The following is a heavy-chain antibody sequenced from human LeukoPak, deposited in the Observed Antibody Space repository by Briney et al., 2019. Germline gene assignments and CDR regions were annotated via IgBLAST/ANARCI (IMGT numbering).Heavy chain of an antibody. CDR2: SNHGGST. J-gene: IGHJ4*02. Sequence: SETLSLTCAVYGGSFSGYYWSWIRQPPGKGLEWIGESNHGGSTNYNPSLKSRVTISVDTSKNQFSLKLRSVTAADTAVYYCARESTMVRGVIIVRGNDYFDYWGQGTLVTVSS. CDR1: GGSFSGYY. D-gene: IGHD3-10*01. CDR3: ARESTMVRGVIIVRGNDYFDY. V-gene: IGHV4-34*01.